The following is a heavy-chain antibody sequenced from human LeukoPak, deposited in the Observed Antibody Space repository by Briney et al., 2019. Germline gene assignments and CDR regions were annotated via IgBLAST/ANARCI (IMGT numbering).Heavy chain of an antibody. CDR3: ARLKYQLIFDY. CDR2: IYSGGRT. J-gene: IGHJ4*02. CDR1: GFTVSSNY. D-gene: IGHD2-2*01. V-gene: IGHV3-53*04. Sequence: GGSLRLSCAASGFTVSSNYISWVRQVPGKGLEWVSVIYSGGRTYYADSVEGRFTISRHSSKNTVYLQMNSLRVEDTAVYYCARLKYQLIFDYWGQGILVTVSS.